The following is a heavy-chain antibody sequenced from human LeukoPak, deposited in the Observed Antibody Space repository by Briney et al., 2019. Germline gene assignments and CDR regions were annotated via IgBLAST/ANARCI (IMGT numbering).Heavy chain of an antibody. J-gene: IGHJ6*04. CDR2: ITSSSTYI. V-gene: IGHV3-21*01. CDR1: GFTFSSYN. Sequence: GGSLRLSCAASGFTFSSYNMNWVRQAPGKGLEWVSSITSSSTYIYYADSVRGRFTISRDNAKNSLYLQMNSLRAEDTAVYYCAELGITMIGGVWGKGTTVTISS. D-gene: IGHD3-10*02. CDR3: AELGITMIGGV.